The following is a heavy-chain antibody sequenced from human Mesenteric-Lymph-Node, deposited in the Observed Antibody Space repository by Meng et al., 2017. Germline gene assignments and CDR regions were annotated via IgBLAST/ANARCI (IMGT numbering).Heavy chain of an antibody. J-gene: IGHJ4*02. D-gene: IGHD5-12*01. Sequence: QVQLQQWGAGLLKPSQTLSLICTVSGGSISSGDYYWSWIRQPPGKGLEWIGYIYYSGSTYYNPSLKSRVTISVDTSKNQFSLRLSSVTAADTAVYYCARDLGVATSIAGFVYWGQGTLVTVSS. V-gene: IGHV4-30-4*01. CDR2: IYYSGST. CDR3: ARDLGVATSIAGFVY. CDR1: GGSISSGDYY.